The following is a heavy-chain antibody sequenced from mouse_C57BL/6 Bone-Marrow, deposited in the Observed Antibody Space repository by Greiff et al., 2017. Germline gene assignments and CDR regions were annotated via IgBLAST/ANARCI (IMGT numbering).Heavy chain of an antibody. V-gene: IGHV1-42*01. Sequence: EVQLQQSGPELVKPGASVKISCKASGYSFTGYYMNWVKQSPEKSLEWIGEINPSTGGTTYNQKFKAKATLTVDKSSSTAYMQLKSLTSEDSAVYYCARPPSYYGYDMFAYWGQGTLVTVSA. D-gene: IGHD2-9*01. J-gene: IGHJ3*01. CDR2: INPSTGGT. CDR1: GYSFTGYY. CDR3: ARPPSYYGYDMFAY.